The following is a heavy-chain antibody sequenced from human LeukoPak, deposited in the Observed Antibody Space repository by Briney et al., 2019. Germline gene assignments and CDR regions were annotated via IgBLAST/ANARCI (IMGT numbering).Heavy chain of an antibody. CDR1: GFNFEDYA. CDR2: ISWSSDNI. Sequence: GGSLRLSCVASGFNFEDYAMHWVRQRPGKGLEWVSGISWSSDNIGYADSVKGRFTISRDNAKKSLYLQMNSLGVEDTAFYYCVKDIGFGMIVPRGFAYWGQGPLVPVSS. V-gene: IGHV3-9*01. D-gene: IGHD3-22*01. J-gene: IGHJ4*02. CDR3: VKDIGFGMIVPRGFAY.